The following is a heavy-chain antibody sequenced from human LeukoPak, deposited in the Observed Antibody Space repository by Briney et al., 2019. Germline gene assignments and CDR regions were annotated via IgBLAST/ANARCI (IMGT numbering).Heavy chain of an antibody. CDR3: AKDYDVWFGELLLRAVDY. V-gene: IGHV3-23*01. J-gene: IGHJ4*02. Sequence: GGSLRLSCAASGFTFSSYGMSWVRQAPGKGLEWVSAISGSGGSTYYADSVKGRFTISRDNSKNTLYLQMNSLRAEDSAVYYCAKDYDVWFGELLLRAVDYWGQGTLVTVSS. CDR2: ISGSGGST. D-gene: IGHD3-10*01. CDR1: GFTFSSYG.